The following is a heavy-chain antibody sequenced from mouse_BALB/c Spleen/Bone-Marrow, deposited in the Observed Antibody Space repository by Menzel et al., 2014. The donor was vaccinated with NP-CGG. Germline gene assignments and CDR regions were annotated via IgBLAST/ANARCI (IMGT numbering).Heavy chain of an antibody. CDR2: ISTYYGDA. V-gene: IGHV1S137*01. Sequence: VQLQHSGAELVRPGVSVKISCKGSGYTFTDYAMHWVKQSHAKSLEWIGVISTYYGDASYNQKFKGKATMTVDKSSSTAYMELARLTSEDSAIYYCARDAMDYWGQGTSVTVSS. CDR3: ARDAMDY. J-gene: IGHJ4*01. CDR1: GYTFTDYA.